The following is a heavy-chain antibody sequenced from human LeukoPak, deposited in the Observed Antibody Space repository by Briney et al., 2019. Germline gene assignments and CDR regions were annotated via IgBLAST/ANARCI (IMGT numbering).Heavy chain of an antibody. CDR1: GGTFSSYA. V-gene: IGHV1-69*13. Sequence: GASVKVSCKASGGTFSSYAISWVRQAPGQGLEWVGGIIPIFGTANYAQKFQGRVTITADESTSTAYMELSSLRSEDTAVYYCARGLVVAYYYYYYMDVWGKGTTVTISS. CDR3: ARGLVVAYYYYYYMDV. D-gene: IGHD2-15*01. CDR2: IIPIFGTA. J-gene: IGHJ6*03.